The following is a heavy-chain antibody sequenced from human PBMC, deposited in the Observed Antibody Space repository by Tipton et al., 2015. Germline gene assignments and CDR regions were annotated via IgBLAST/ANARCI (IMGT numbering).Heavy chain of an antibody. D-gene: IGHD3-10*01. V-gene: IGHV3-33*01. CDR1: GFTFSTYG. CDR3: ARDRYGSGSRTYYFDY. Sequence: SLRLSCAASGFTFSTYGMHWVRQAPGKGLEWVAVIWYDGSNKYYADSVKGRFTISRDNSKNTLYLQMNSLRAEDTAVYYCARDRYGSGSRTYYFDYWGQGTLVTVSS. CDR2: IWYDGSNK. J-gene: IGHJ4*02.